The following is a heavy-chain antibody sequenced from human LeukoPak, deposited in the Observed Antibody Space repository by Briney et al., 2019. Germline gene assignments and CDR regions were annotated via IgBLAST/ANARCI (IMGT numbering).Heavy chain of an antibody. CDR3: ARDRKDSSSWEYYFDY. Sequence: ASVKVSCTASGYTFTSYYMHWVRQAPGQGLEWMGIINPSGGSTSYAQKFQGRVTMTRDTSTSTVYMELSSLRSEDTAVYYCARDRKDSSSWEYYFDYWGQGTLVTVSS. CDR1: GYTFTSYY. V-gene: IGHV1-46*01. J-gene: IGHJ4*02. D-gene: IGHD6-13*01. CDR2: INPSGGST.